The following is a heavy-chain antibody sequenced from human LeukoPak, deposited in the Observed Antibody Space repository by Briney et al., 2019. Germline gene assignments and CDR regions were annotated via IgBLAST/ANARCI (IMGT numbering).Heavy chain of an antibody. CDR2: FSGSSIGT. V-gene: IGHV3-23*01. CDR1: GFTFSSYA. Sequence: GSLGLSCAASGFTFSSYAMSWVRQAPGKGLEWVSAFSGSSIGTYYADSGKGRFTISRGNAKNSLYLQMNSLRAEDTAVYYCARDSSGVVPAAIVFYYYGMDVWGQGTTVIVSS. J-gene: IGHJ6*02. CDR3: ARDSSGVVPAAIVFYYYGMDV. D-gene: IGHD2-2*01.